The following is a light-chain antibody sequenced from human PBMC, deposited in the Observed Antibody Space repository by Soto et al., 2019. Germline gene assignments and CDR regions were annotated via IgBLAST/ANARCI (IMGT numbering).Light chain of an antibody. CDR2: GAS. CDR3: LHDYNHPHT. J-gene: IGKJ2*01. V-gene: IGKV1-6*01. CDR1: QGIRSD. Sequence: AIQMTQSPSSLSASVGDRVTITCRASQGIRSDLGWYQQKPGIAPKLLIYGASTLQSGVPSRFSGSGSGTDFTLTISSLQPEDFATYYCLHDYNHPHTFGQGTKLEIK.